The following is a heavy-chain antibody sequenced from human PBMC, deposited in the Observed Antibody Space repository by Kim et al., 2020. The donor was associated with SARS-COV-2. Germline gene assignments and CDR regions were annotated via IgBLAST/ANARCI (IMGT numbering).Heavy chain of an antibody. J-gene: IGHJ5*02. CDR1: GDSVSSNSVI. CDR2: TYYRSKWYN. CDR3: ARQSQRRFDP. V-gene: IGHV6-1*01. Sequence: SQTLSLTCAISGDSVSSNSVIWNWIRLSPSRGLEWLGRTYYRSKWYNDYAVSVKSRITINADTSKNQFSLQLNSVTPGDTAVYYCARQSQRRFDPWGQGTLVTVSS.